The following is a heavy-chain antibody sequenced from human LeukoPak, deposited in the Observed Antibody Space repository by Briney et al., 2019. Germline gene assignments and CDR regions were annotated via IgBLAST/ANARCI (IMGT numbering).Heavy chain of an antibody. CDR2: IRWNSGSI. CDR1: GFTFDDYA. D-gene: IGHD5-24*01. CDR3: EKLVDGYNYLDY. J-gene: IGHJ4*02. V-gene: IGHV3-9*01. Sequence: GRSLRLSCAASGFTFDDYAMHWVREAPGKGLEWGSGIRWNSGSIGYAESVKGRFTISRDNAKISLYLQMNSLRAEDTGLYYCEKLVDGYNYLDYWGQGTLVTVSS.